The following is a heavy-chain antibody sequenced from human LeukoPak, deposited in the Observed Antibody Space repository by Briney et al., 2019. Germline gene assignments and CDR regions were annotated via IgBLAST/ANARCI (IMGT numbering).Heavy chain of an antibody. V-gene: IGHV1-2*02. CDR1: GYTFTGYY. CDR2: SNPNSGGT. CDR3: ARESPSVFLWFGELPANWFDP. J-gene: IGHJ5*02. D-gene: IGHD3-10*01. Sequence: GASVKVSCKASGYTFTGYYMHWVRQAPGQGLEWMGWSNPNSGGTNYAQKIQGRVTMTRDTSISTDYMELSRLRSDDTAVYYCARESPSVFLWFGELPANWFDPWGQGTLVTVSS.